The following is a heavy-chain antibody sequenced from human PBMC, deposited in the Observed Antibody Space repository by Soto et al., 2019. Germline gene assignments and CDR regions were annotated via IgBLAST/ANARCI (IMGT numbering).Heavy chain of an antibody. V-gene: IGHV1-3*01. D-gene: IGHD3-10*01. CDR3: ARLKDYGSGSYRWFDP. CDR1: GYTFTSYA. J-gene: IGHJ5*02. Sequence: ASVKGSCKASGYTFTSYAMHWVRQAPGQRLEWMGWINAGNGNTKYSQKFQGRVTITRDTSASTAYMELSSLRSEDTAVYYCARLKDYGSGSYRWFDPWGQGTLVTVSS. CDR2: INAGNGNT.